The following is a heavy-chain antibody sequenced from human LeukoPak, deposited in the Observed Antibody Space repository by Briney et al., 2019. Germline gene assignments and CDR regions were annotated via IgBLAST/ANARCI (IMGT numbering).Heavy chain of an antibody. Sequence: GGSLRLSCTASGFIFSDYAMHWVRQAPGKGLEWVAVIWYDGSNKYYADSVKGRFTISRDNSKNTLYLQMNSLRAEDTAVYYCARDPSSSGWPYNWFDPWGQGTLVTVSS. CDR2: IWYDGSNK. D-gene: IGHD6-19*01. CDR3: ARDPSSSGWPYNWFDP. V-gene: IGHV3-33*01. J-gene: IGHJ5*02. CDR1: GFIFSDYA.